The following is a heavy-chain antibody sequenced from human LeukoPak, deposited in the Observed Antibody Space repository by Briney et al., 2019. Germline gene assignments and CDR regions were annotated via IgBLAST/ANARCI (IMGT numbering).Heavy chain of an antibody. CDR2: ISSSSSYI. J-gene: IGHJ6*03. CDR1: GFTFSSYS. V-gene: IGHV3-21*01. Sequence: GGSLRLSCAASGFTFSSYSMNWVRQAPGKGLEWVSSISSSSSYIYYADSVKGRFTISRDNAKNSLYLQMNSLRAEDTAVYYCARVFWDYAYYYYMDVWGKGTTVTVSS. D-gene: IGHD3-16*01. CDR3: ARVFWDYAYYYYMDV.